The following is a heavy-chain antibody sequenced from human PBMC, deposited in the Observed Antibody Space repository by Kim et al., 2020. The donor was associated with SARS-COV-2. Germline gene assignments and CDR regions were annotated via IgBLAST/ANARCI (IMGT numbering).Heavy chain of an antibody. J-gene: IGHJ5*02. Sequence: GGSLRLSCAASGFTFSSYEMNWVRQAPGKGLEWVSYISSSGSTIYYADSVKVRFTISRDNAKNSLYLQMNSLRAEDTAVYDCASSPARPLITMVRGFDP. CDR3: ASSPARPLITMVRGFDP. CDR1: GFTFSSYE. V-gene: IGHV3-48*03. D-gene: IGHD3-10*01. CDR2: ISSSGSTI.